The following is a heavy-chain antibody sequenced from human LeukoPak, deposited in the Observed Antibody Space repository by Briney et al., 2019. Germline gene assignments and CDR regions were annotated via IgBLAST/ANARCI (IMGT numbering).Heavy chain of an antibody. J-gene: IGHJ5*02. V-gene: IGHV3-23*01. CDR2: ISGNGANK. D-gene: IGHD4/OR15-4a*01. CDR1: GFTLNTYA. Sequence: GGSLRLSCAASGFTLNTYAMTWVRQGPGKGLEWVSAISGNGANKFYADSAKGRFTISRDKSKNTLYLQMNSLGVEDTALYYRTKGSGALDLWGQGTLVTVSS. CDR3: TKGSGALDL.